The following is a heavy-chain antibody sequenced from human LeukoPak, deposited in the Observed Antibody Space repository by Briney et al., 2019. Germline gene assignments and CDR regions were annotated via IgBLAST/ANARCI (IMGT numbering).Heavy chain of an antibody. CDR1: GFTFSNYW. D-gene: IGHD6-19*01. Sequence: GGSLRLSCAASGFTFSNYWMTWVRQAPGKGLEWVANIKQDGSEKYYVDSVEGRFTISRDNAKNSLYLQMNSLRAEDTAVYYCARDGWVGRYNWFDPWGQGTLVTVSS. CDR3: ARDGWVGRYNWFDP. J-gene: IGHJ5*02. V-gene: IGHV3-7*01. CDR2: IKQDGSEK.